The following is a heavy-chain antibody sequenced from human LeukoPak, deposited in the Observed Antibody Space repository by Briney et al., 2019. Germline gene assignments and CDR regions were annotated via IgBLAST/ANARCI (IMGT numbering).Heavy chain of an antibody. CDR3: AKGARRRCDDDCYFDYFDY. Sequence: PGRSLRLSCVASGFTFEDYAMYWVRQAPGKGLQWVSGINWNSGSIGYADSVKGRFTISRDNAKNSLYLQMNGLRTEDTALYYCAKGARRRCDDDCYFDYFDYWGQGTVVTVSS. CDR1: GFTFEDYA. D-gene: IGHD2-21*02. J-gene: IGHJ4*02. V-gene: IGHV3-9*01. CDR2: INWNSGSI.